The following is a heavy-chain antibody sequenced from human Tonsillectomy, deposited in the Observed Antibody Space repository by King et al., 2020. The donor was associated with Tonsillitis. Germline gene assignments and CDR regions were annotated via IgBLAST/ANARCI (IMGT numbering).Heavy chain of an antibody. J-gene: IGHJ1*01. D-gene: IGHD5-12*01. CDR1: GFTFSSYW. V-gene: IGHV3-7*01. CDR3: ARPEYSGYEEEH. Sequence: VQLVESGGGLVQPGGSLRLSCAASGFTFSSYWMSWVRKAPGKGLEWVANINQDGSEKYYVDSVKGRFTISRDYAKNSLYLQMNSLRAEDTAVYYCARPEYSGYEEEHWGQGTLVTVSS. CDR2: INQDGSEK.